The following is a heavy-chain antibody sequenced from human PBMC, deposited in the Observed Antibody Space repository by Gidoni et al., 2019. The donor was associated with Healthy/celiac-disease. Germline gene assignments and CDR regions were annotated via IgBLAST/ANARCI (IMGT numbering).Heavy chain of an antibody. CDR1: GFSLSTSGVG. D-gene: IGHD6-19*01. V-gene: IGHV2-5*01. J-gene: IGHJ4*02. Sequence: QITLKESGPTLVKPTQTLTLTCTFSGFSLSTSGVGVGWFRQPPGKALEWLALIYWNDDKRYSPSLKSRLTITKDPSKNQVVLTMTNMDPVDTATYYCARLYSSGWYFDYWGQGTLVTVSS. CDR3: ARLYSSGWYFDY. CDR2: IYWNDDK.